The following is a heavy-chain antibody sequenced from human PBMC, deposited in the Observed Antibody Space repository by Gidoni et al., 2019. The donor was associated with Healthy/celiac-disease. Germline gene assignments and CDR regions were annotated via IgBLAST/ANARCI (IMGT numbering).Heavy chain of an antibody. J-gene: IGHJ4*02. CDR1: GFTFSSYS. V-gene: IGHV3-21*01. D-gene: IGHD3-9*01. Sequence: EVQLVESGGGLVKPGGSLRLSCAASGFTFSSYSMNWVRQAPGKGLEWVSSISSSSSYRYYADSVKGRFTISRDNAKNSLYLQMNSLRAEDTAVYYCASMRYYDILTGSKGDFDYWGQGTLVTVSS. CDR3: ASMRYYDILTGSKGDFDY. CDR2: ISSSSSYR.